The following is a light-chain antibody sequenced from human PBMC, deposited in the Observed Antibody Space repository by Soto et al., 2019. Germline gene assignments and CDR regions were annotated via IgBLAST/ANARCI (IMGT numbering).Light chain of an antibody. CDR1: RSDVGGYRF. J-gene: IGLJ2*01. CDR2: DVD. CDR3: CSDAGGFPWV. V-gene: IGLV2-11*01. Sequence: QSALTQPRSVSGSPGQSVTISCTGARSDVGGYRFVSWYQQHPDKAPKLMIYDVDKRPSGVPDRFSGSKSGNTASLTISGLQAEDEADYFCCSDAGGFPWVVGGGTKVTVL.